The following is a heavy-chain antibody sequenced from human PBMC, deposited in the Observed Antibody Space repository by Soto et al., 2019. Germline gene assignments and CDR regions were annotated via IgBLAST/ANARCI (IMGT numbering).Heavy chain of an antibody. J-gene: IGHJ4*02. D-gene: IGHD4-17*01. CDR1: GYTFTSYA. V-gene: IGHV1-18*04. CDR2: ISNYNGNT. CDR3: ARAEGTTSDFDY. Sequence: QVQLVQSGAEVKRPGASVKVSCKASGYTFTSYAFSWVRQAPGQGLERMGWISNYNGNTNYAQKLQGRVTMTTDTSTSTACMELRSLRSDDTAVYFCARAEGTTSDFDYWGQGTLVTVSS.